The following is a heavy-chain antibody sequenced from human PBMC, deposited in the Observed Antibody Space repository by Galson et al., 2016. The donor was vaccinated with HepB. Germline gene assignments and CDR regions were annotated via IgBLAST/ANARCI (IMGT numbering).Heavy chain of an antibody. J-gene: IGHJ4*02. CDR1: GITFGDYG. Sequence: SLRLSCASSGITFGDYGMGWVRQAPGKGLEWLGFIRSSAHGGTTEYAASVKGRFIIYRDDSRSIAYLQMNSLRSEDTAVYYCVKTERSSLAAHLLWGQGTLVTVSS. V-gene: IGHV3-49*04. CDR2: IRSSAHGGTT. D-gene: IGHD2-15*01. CDR3: VKTERSSLAAHLL.